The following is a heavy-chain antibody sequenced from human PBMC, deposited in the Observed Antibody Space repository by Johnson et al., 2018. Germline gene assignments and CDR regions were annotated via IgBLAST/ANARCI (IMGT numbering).Heavy chain of an antibody. D-gene: IGHD1-14*01. CDR2: ISYHGSNK. CDR1: GFTLSSYG. Sequence: VQLVESGGGVVQPGRSLRLSCAASGFTLSSYGMHWVRQAPGKGLQWVAVISYHGSNKDYADSVKGRFTISRDNSNNTLYLQMNSLRAEDTAVDYCARENQYETAAFDIWGQGTVVTVSS. J-gene: IGHJ3*02. CDR3: ARENQYETAAFDI. V-gene: IGHV3-30*03.